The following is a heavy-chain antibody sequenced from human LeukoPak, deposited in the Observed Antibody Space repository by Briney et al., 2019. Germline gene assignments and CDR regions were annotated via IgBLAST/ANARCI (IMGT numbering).Heavy chain of an antibody. Sequence: PVKVSCKASGGTFSSYAISWVRQAPGQGLEWMGGIIPIFGTANYAQKFQGRVTITADESTSTAYMELSSLRAEDTAVYYCARDHPSSSDAFDIWGQGTMVTVSS. CDR3: ARDHPSSSDAFDI. CDR1: GGTFSSYA. CDR2: IIPIFGTA. D-gene: IGHD6-6*01. J-gene: IGHJ3*02. V-gene: IGHV1-69*13.